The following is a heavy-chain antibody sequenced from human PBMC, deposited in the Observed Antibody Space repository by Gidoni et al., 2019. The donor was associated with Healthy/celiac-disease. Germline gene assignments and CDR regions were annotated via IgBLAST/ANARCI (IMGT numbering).Heavy chain of an antibody. V-gene: IGHV3-48*02. D-gene: IGHD3-10*01. CDR2: ISSSSSTI. J-gene: IGHJ4*02. Sequence: EVQLVESGGGLVQPGGSLRLSCAASGFTFSSYSMNWVRQAPGKGLEWVSYISSSSSTIYYADSVKGRFTISRDNAKNSLYLQMNSLRDEDTAVYYCARWGRGDLHWYFDYWGQGTLVTVSS. CDR1: GFTFSSYS. CDR3: ARWGRGDLHWYFDY.